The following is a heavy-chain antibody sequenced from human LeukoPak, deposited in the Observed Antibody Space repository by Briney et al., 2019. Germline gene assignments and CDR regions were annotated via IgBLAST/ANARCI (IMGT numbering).Heavy chain of an antibody. CDR1: GGSISSSSYY. J-gene: IGHJ5*02. D-gene: IGHD3-10*01. CDR2: IYYSGST. Sequence: SETLSLTCTFSGGSISSSSYYWGWIRQPPGKGLEWIGSIYYSGSTYYNPSLKSRVTISVDTSKNQFSLKLSSVTAADTAVYYCARQTLYGSGESWFDPWGQGTLVTVSS. CDR3: ARQTLYGSGESWFDP. V-gene: IGHV4-39*01.